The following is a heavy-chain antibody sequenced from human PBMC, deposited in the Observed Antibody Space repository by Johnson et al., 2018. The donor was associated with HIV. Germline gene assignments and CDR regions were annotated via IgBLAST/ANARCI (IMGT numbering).Heavy chain of an antibody. Sequence: QVQLVESGGGVVQPGRSLRLSCAASGFTFSSYGMHWVRQAPGKGLEWVAVIWYDGSDKYYADSVKGRFTISRDTSKNTLYLKMNSRRAEDTAVYYCAKDKNYGRDGDAFDIWGQGTMVTVSS. V-gene: IGHV3-33*06. CDR1: GFTFSSYG. CDR2: IWYDGSDK. CDR3: AKDKNYGRDGDAFDI. D-gene: IGHD3-10*02. J-gene: IGHJ3*02.